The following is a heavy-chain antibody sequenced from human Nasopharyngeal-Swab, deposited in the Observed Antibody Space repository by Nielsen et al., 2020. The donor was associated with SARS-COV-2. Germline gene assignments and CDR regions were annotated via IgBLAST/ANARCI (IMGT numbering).Heavy chain of an antibody. CDR3: AKRFGLVKNYYYYYGVDV. Sequence: GESLKISCPASGFTLSRYGLHWVRQSPGKGLEWVAVISHDGSNKLYADSGKGRFTISRDNSKNTLYLQMNSLRVEDTAVYYCAKRFGLVKNYYYYYGVDVWGQGTTVTVAS. V-gene: IGHV3-30*18. CDR1: GFTLSRYG. J-gene: IGHJ6*02. D-gene: IGHD3/OR15-3a*01. CDR2: ISHDGSNK.